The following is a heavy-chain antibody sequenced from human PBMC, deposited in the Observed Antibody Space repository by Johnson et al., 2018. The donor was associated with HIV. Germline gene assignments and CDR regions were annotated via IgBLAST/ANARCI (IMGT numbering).Heavy chain of an antibody. Sequence: VHLVESGGGLVKPGGSLRLSCAASGFTFSNAWMSWVRQAPGKGLEWVGRLKSKTDGGTTDYAAPVKGRFTISRDDSKNTLYLQMNSLRAEDTAVYYCARDGSNFGAFDIWGQGTMVTVSS. CDR2: LKSKTDGGTT. CDR3: ARDGSNFGAFDI. D-gene: IGHD1-1*01. V-gene: IGHV3-15*01. J-gene: IGHJ3*02. CDR1: GFTFSNAW.